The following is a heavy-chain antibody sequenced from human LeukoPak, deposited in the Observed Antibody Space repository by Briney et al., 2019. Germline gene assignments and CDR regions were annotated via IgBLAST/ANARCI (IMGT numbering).Heavy chain of an antibody. Sequence: KTGGSLRLSCAASGFTFSTYTMNWVRQAPGEGLEWVSSISSGSSYIYYADSVKGRFTISRDNAKNSLYLQMNSLRAEDTAVYYCARGNDLDYWGQGTLVTVSS. CDR1: GFTFSTYT. V-gene: IGHV3-21*01. J-gene: IGHJ4*02. CDR2: ISSGSSYI. D-gene: IGHD1-1*01. CDR3: ARGNDLDY.